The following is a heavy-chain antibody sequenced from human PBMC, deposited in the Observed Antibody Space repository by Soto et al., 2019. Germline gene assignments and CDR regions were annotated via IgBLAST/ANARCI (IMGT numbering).Heavy chain of an antibody. D-gene: IGHD3-16*01. CDR1: GFTFNDFE. J-gene: IGHJ4*02. CDR2: IDGSGTTK. Sequence: EVQLLESGGGLVQPGGSLRLSCGVSGFTFNDFEMNWVRQAPGKGLEWLAYIDGSGTTKKYADSVRGRFTISRDNPNKSLFLHTSSLCAADTAIYYCARGFWGFNDWGQGTMVSVSS. V-gene: IGHV3-48*03. CDR3: ARGFWGFND.